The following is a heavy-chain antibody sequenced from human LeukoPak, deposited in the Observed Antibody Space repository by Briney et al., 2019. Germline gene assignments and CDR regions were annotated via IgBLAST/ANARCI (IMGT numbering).Heavy chain of an antibody. V-gene: IGHV1-18*01. Sequence: GASVKVSCKASGYTFTSYGISWVRQAPGQGLEWMGWISAYNGNTNYAQKLQGRVTMTTDTSTSTAYMELRSLRSDDTAVYYRAIAHGKWLVLLPDAFDIWGQGTMVTVSS. CDR1: GYTFTSYG. CDR3: AIAHGKWLVLLPDAFDI. CDR2: ISAYNGNT. J-gene: IGHJ3*02. D-gene: IGHD6-19*01.